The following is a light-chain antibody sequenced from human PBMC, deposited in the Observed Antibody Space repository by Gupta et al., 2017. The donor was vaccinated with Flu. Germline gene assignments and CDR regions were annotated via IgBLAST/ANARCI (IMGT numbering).Light chain of an antibody. J-gene: IGLJ1*01. CDR1: SSDVGGYNY. CDR3: CSYAGSYTYV. CDR2: DVS. V-gene: IGLV2-11*01. Sequence: QSALAQPPSVPGSPGQSGTISCTGTSSDVGGYNYVSWYQQHPGKAPKLMIYDVSKRPSGVPDRFSGSKSGNTASLTISGLQAEDEADYYCCSYAGSYTYVFGTGTKVTVL.